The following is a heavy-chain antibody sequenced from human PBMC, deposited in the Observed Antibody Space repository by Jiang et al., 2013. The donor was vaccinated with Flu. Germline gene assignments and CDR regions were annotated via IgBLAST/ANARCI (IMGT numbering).Heavy chain of an antibody. D-gene: IGHD6-13*01. V-gene: IGHV4-38-2*02. CDR1: GYSISSGYY. J-gene: IGHJ4*02. CDR3: ARDNRIAAAGVDY. CDR2: IYHSGST. Sequence: TRTVSGYSISSGYYWGWIRQPPGKGLEWIGSIYHSGSTYYNPSLKSRVTISVDTSKNQFSLKLSSVTAADTAVYYCARDNRIAAAGVDYWGQGTLVTVSS.